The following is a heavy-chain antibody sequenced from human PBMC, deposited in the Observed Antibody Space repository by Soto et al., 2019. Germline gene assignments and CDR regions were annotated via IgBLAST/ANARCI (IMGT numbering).Heavy chain of an antibody. CDR2: IHPSDSYT. CDR1: GYNFASSW. D-gene: IGHD6-13*01. Sequence: EVQLVQSGAEVKKPGEFLTISCKGIGYNFASSWITWVRQMPGKGLEWMGRIHPSDSYTNYSPSFQGRVTISADKSSSTAYLHWSSLTASDTATYYCARGAGTAAGTMDWFDPWGPGTLVTVSS. CDR3: ARGAGTAAGTMDWFDP. V-gene: IGHV5-10-1*03. J-gene: IGHJ5*02.